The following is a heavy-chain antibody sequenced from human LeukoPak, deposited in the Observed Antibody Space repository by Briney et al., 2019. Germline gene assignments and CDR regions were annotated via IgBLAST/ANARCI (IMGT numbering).Heavy chain of an antibody. J-gene: IGHJ6*03. CDR2: IGGRGGSA. D-gene: IGHD3-9*01. CDR3: AKQGRDWLRDYYYYMDV. Sequence: GGSLRPSCAASGFTFSSYGMSWVRQAPGKGPEGVSGIGGRGGSAYSADSVKGRFTISRDNSKNTLYLRMNSLRAEDTAVYYCAKQGRDWLRDYYYYMDVWGKGTTVTISS. CDR1: GFTFSSYG. V-gene: IGHV3-23*01.